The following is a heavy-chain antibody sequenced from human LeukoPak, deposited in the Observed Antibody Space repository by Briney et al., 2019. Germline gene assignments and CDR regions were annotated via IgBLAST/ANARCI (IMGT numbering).Heavy chain of an antibody. CDR1: GFTFTSYA. CDR3: ARETPRRGETRDGYR. CDR2: ISGSGGST. J-gene: IGHJ4*02. V-gene: IGHV3-23*01. D-gene: IGHD5-24*01. Sequence: GGSLRLSCAASGFTFTSYAMSWVRQAPGKGLEWVSAISGSGGSTYYADSVKGRFTISRDNPKNLLFLQINSLRVEDTAVYYCARETPRRGETRDGYRWGQGTVVTVSS.